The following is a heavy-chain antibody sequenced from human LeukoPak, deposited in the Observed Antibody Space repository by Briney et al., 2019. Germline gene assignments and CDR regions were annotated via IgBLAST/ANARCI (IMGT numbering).Heavy chain of an antibody. J-gene: IGHJ4*02. CDR1: GGSFSGYY. CDR2: INHSGST. V-gene: IGHV4-34*01. Sequence: SETLSLTCAVYGGSFSGYYWSWIRQPPGKGPEWIGEINHSGSTNYNPSLKSRVTISVDTSKNQFSLKLSSVTAADTAVYYCARHAGYCSGGSCYSENFDYWGQGTLVTVSS. CDR3: ARHAGYCSGGSCYSENFDY. D-gene: IGHD2-15*01.